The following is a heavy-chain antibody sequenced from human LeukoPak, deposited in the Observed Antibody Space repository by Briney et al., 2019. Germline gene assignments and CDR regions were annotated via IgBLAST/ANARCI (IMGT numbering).Heavy chain of an antibody. J-gene: IGHJ4*02. Sequence: RASVKVSCKASGYTFTGYYIHWVRQAPGQGLEWMGWINPNSGGTNYAQKFQGRVTMTRDTSMSTAYMELSGLRSDDTAVYYCSRDSGYCSGGSCWYFDFWGQGTLVTVSA. CDR2: INPNSGGT. CDR3: SRDSGYCSGGSCWYFDF. D-gene: IGHD2-15*01. CDR1: GYTFTGYY. V-gene: IGHV1-2*02.